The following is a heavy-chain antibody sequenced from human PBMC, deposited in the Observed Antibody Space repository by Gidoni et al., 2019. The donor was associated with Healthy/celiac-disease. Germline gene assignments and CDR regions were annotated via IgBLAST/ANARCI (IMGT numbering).Heavy chain of an antibody. J-gene: IGHJ4*02. CDR3: AKTRWPDDLYYFDY. V-gene: IGHV3-23*01. Sequence: EVQLLESGGGLVQPVGSLRLPCAASGFTFSSYAMSWVRQAPGKGLEWVSAISGSGGSTYYADSVKGRFTISRDNSKNTLYLQMNSLRAEDTAVYYCAKTRWPDDLYYFDYWGQGTLVTVSS. CDR2: ISGSGGST. CDR1: GFTFSSYA. D-gene: IGHD1-1*01.